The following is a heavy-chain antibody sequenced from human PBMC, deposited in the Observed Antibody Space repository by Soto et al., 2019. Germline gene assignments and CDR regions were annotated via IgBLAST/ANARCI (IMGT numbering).Heavy chain of an antibody. J-gene: IGHJ4*02. D-gene: IGHD3-9*01. V-gene: IGHV4-59*01. Sequence: SETLSLTCTVSGGSISSFHWSWVRQPPGKGLESIGYISYSGNTNYNPSLKSRVTISAETSKNQLSLKLNSVTAADTAVYYCARGSYDILTGYYCDYWGQGTLVTVSS. CDR2: ISYSGNT. CDR3: ARGSYDILTGYYCDY. CDR1: GGSISSFH.